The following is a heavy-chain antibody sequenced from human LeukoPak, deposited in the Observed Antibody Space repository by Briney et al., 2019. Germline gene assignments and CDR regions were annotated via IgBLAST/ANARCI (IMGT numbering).Heavy chain of an antibody. CDR2: MNPNSGNT. V-gene: IGHV1-8*01. CDR1: GYTFTSYD. Sequence: ASVKVSCKASGYTFTSYDINWVRQATGQGLEWMGWMNPNSGNTGYAQEFQGRVTMTRNTSISTAYMELSSLRSEDTAVYYRARVPWGVEFDPWGQGTLVTVSS. CDR3: ARVPWGVEFDP. J-gene: IGHJ5*02. D-gene: IGHD3-10*01.